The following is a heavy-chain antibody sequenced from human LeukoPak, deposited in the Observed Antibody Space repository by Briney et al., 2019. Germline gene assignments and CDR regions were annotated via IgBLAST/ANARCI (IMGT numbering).Heavy chain of an antibody. CDR1: GFTFSSYG. Sequence: GGSLRLSCAASGFTFSSYGMHWVRQAPGKGLEWVAVISYDGSNKYYADSVKGRFTISRDNSKNTLYLQMNSLRAEDTAVCYCAKNSGSYDGAFNIWGQGTMVTVSS. V-gene: IGHV3-30*18. CDR2: ISYDGSNK. D-gene: IGHD1-26*01. J-gene: IGHJ3*02. CDR3: AKNSGSYDGAFNI.